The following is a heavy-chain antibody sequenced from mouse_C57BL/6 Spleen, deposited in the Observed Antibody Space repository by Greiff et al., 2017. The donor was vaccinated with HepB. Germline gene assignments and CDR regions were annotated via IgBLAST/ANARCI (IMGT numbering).Heavy chain of an antibody. J-gene: IGHJ2*01. V-gene: IGHV1-55*01. Sequence: QVQLQQPGAELVKPGASVKMSCKASGYTFTSYWITWVKQRPGQGLEWIGDIYPGSGSTNYNEKFKSKATLTVDTSSSTAYMQLSSLTSEDSAVYYCARGPRGSYYVDDWGQGTTLTVSS. CDR1: GYTFTSYW. CDR3: ARGPRGSYYVDD. CDR2: IYPGSGST.